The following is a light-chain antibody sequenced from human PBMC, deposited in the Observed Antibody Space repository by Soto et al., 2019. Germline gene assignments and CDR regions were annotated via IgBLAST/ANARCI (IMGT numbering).Light chain of an antibody. Sequence: IVLTQSPGTLSLSPGERAALSCRASQSVGSNLAWYQQKPAQAPRLLIYGVSTRATGTPARFSGSGSGTEFTLTISSVQSEDFAVYYSQQYNNWFQTSGKGNEVDI. CDR2: GVS. J-gene: IGKJ1*01. V-gene: IGKV3-15*01. CDR3: QQYNNWFQT. CDR1: QSVGSN.